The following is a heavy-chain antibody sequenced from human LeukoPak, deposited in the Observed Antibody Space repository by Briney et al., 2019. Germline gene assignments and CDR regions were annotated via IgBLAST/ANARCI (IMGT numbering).Heavy chain of an antibody. J-gene: IGHJ4*02. CDR1: GGSFSGYY. D-gene: IGHD3-22*01. Sequence: SETLSLTCAVYGGSFSGYYWSWIRQPPGKGLEWIGEINHSGSTNYNPSPKSRVTISVDTSKNQFSLKLSSVTAADTAVYYCARGISRPDYYDSSGQKFLDYWVQGTLVTVSS. CDR3: ARGISRPDYYDSSGQKFLDY. CDR2: INHSGST. V-gene: IGHV4-34*01.